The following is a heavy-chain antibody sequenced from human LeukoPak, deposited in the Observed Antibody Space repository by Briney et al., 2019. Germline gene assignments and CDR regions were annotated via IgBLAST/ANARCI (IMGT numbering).Heavy chain of an antibody. Sequence: SETLSLTCTVSGGSISSYYWSWIRQPPGKGLEWIGYIYYSGSTNYNPSLKSRVNISVDPSKNQFSLKLSSVTAADTAVYYCARGRGGDYEHWGQGTLVTVSS. CDR2: IYYSGST. V-gene: IGHV4-59*01. CDR1: GGSISSYY. CDR3: ARGRGGDYEH. J-gene: IGHJ4*02. D-gene: IGHD2-21*02.